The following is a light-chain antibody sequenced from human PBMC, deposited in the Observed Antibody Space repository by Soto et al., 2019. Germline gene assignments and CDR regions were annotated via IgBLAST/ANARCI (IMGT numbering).Light chain of an antibody. CDR3: QQYDSSPRT. CDR2: GVS. J-gene: IGKJ1*01. CDR1: QSVSSY. V-gene: IGKV3-20*01. Sequence: EIVLTQSPGTLSLSPGERATLSCRASQSVSSYLAWYQQKPGQPPRLLISGVSTRATGIPARFSGSGSGTDFTLTISRLEPEDFAVYWCQQYDSSPRTFGQGTKVDIK.